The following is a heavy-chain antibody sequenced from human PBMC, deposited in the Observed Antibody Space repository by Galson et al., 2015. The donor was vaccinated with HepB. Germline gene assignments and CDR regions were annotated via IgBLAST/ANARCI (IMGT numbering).Heavy chain of an antibody. CDR2: ISWNSGSI. Sequence: SLRLSCAASGFTFDNYAMHWVRQAPGKGLEWVSGISWNSGSIGYADSVKGRFTISRDNAKNSLYLQMNSLRAEDTALYYCAKDMLLGATNDPRPLDYWGQGTLVTVSS. J-gene: IGHJ4*02. CDR3: AKDMLLGATNDPRPLDY. CDR1: GFTFDNYA. V-gene: IGHV3-9*01. D-gene: IGHD1-26*01.